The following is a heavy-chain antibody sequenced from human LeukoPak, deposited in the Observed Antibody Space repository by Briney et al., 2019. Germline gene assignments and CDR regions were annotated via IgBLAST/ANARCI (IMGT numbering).Heavy chain of an antibody. J-gene: IGHJ4*02. CDR3: ARSRGRKVTPFDY. V-gene: IGHV4-4*09. D-gene: IGHD3-10*01. CDR2: IYTSGST. CDR1: GGSISTYY. Sequence: SETLSLTCTVSGGSISTYYWSWIRQPPGKGPEWIGYIYTSGSTDYNPSLKSRVTISLDTSNNQFSLNLNSVTAADTAVYYCARSRGRKVTPFDYWGQGILVTVSS.